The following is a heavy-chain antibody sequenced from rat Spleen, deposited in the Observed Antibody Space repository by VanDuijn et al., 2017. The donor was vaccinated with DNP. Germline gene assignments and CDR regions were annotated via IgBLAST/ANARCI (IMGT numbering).Heavy chain of an antibody. CDR1: GFSLTDYS. J-gene: IGHJ4*01. D-gene: IGHD1-3*01. CDR2: ISGGGST. CDR3: ARSLATVVPTGAMDV. Sequence: QVQLKESGPGMVQPSQTLSLSCTVSGFSLTDYSVHWVRHPPGKGLEWIAAISGGGSTDYNSALKSRLSISRDTSKSQVFLKMNSLQTEDTAMYFCARSLATVVPTGAMDVWGQGTSVTVSS. V-gene: IGHV2-6*01.